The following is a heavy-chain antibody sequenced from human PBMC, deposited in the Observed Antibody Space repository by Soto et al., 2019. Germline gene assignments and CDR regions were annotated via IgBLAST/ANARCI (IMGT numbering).Heavy chain of an antibody. CDR2: IWADGSSQ. Sequence: QVQLVESGGGVVQPGRSLRLSCEASGFTFSSRGMHWVRQAPGKGLEWVALIWADGSSQYYVDSVKGRFTISRDNSRNTLYLQMNSLRAEHTAVYYCATDLGMPSGGRWYSTFFEDWGQGTLVTVSP. CDR3: ATDLGMPSGGRWYSTFFED. D-gene: IGHD2-15*01. J-gene: IGHJ4*02. V-gene: IGHV3-33*01. CDR1: GFTFSSRG.